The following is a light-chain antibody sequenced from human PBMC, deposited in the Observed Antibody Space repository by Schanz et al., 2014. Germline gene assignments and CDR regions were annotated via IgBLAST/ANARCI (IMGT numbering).Light chain of an antibody. V-gene: IGLV1-47*01. Sequence: QSVLTQPPSASGTPGQRVTISCSGSSSNIGSNYVYWYQQLPGTAPKLLMYTNNQRPSGVPDRFSGSKSGTSASLAISGLHFDDEADYYCAAWDDSLNGWVFGGGTKLTVL. J-gene: IGLJ3*02. CDR2: TNN. CDR1: SSNIGSNY. CDR3: AAWDDSLNGWV.